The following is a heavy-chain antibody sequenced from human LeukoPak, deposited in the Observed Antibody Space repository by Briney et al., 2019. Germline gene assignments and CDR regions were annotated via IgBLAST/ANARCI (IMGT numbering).Heavy chain of an antibody. CDR2: INPNSGGT. J-gene: IGHJ4*02. CDR3: ARDLSVVPAAMGVPGVEY. V-gene: IGHV1-2*02. CDR1: GYTFTGYY. Sequence: ASVKVSFKASGYTFTGYYMHWVRQAPGQGLEWMGWINPNSGGTNYAQKFQGRVTMTRDTAISTAYMELSRLRSDDTAVYYCARDLSVVPAAMGVPGVEYWGQGTLVTVSS. D-gene: IGHD2-2*01.